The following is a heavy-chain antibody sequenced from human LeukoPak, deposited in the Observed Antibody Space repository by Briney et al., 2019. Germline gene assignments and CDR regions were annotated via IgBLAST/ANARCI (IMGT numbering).Heavy chain of an antibody. CDR2: INHCGST. D-gene: IGHD3-3*01. J-gene: IGHJ5*02. Sequence: PSETLSLTCAVYGGSFSGYYWSWIRQPPGKGLEWIGEINHCGSTNYNPSLKSRVTISVDTSKNQFSLKLSSVTAADTAVYYCARARLWAIFGVVMSRFDPWGQGTLVTVSS. V-gene: IGHV4-34*01. CDR3: ARARLWAIFGVVMSRFDP. CDR1: GGSFSGYY.